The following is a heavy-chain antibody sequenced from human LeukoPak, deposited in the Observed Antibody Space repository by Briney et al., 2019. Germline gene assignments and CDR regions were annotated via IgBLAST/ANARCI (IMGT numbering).Heavy chain of an antibody. CDR1: GFTFSTYA. J-gene: IGHJ4*02. D-gene: IGHD3-10*01. Sequence: GRSLRLSCAASGFTFSTYAMHWVREAPGKRLEWVAIVSYDGTKKDYADSVKGRFSISRDNSKNTLYLQMNSLRAEDTAIYYCAKDNIAQGSGSYLDYWGQGALVTVSS. CDR2: VSYDGTKK. V-gene: IGHV3-30*18. CDR3: AKDNIAQGSGSYLDY.